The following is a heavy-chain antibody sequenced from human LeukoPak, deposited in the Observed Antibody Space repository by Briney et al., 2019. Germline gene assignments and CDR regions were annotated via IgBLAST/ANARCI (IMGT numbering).Heavy chain of an antibody. Sequence: GGSLRLSCAASGFTFSSYAMSWVRQAPGKGLEWVSSISSSSSYIYYADSVKGRFTISRDNAKNSLYLQMNSLRAEDTAVYYCARDPGYSYTFDYWGQGTLVTVSS. V-gene: IGHV3-21*01. D-gene: IGHD5-18*01. CDR2: ISSSSSYI. CDR1: GFTFSSYA. CDR3: ARDPGYSYTFDY. J-gene: IGHJ4*02.